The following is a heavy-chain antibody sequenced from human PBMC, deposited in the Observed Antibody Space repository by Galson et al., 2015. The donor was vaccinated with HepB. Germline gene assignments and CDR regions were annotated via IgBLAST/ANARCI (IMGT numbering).Heavy chain of an antibody. Sequence: SLRLSCAASGFTFSRFGMFWVRQAPGRGLEWVASILSDGNSEYYADSVRGRFTISRDNSKNTLYLQMNSLRAEDTAVYYCAKDLIAATIKWYFDDWGQGTLVTVS. CDR2: ILSDGNSE. CDR3: AKDLIAATIKWYFDD. V-gene: IGHV3-30*02. CDR1: GFTFSRFG. D-gene: IGHD5-12*01. J-gene: IGHJ4*02.